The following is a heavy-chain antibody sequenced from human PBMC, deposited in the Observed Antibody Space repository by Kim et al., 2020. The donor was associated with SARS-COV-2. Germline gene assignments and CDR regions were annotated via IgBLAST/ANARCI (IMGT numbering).Heavy chain of an antibody. D-gene: IGHD3-3*01. J-gene: IGHJ5*02. CDR3: ARVGDFWSGYGWFDP. Sequence: QKFQGRFTITADESTSTAYMELSSLRSEDTAVYYCARVGDFWSGYGWFDPWGQGTLVTVSS. V-gene: IGHV1-69*01.